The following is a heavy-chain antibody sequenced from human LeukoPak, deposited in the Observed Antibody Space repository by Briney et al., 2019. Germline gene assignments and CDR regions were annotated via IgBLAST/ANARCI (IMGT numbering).Heavy chain of an antibody. Sequence: PGGSLRLSCAASGFTVSSNNMSWVRQAPGKGLEWVSVIYSGGNTYYADSVKGRFTISRDNSKNTLYLQMNSLRAEDTAVYYCARDRLAATTNFDYWGHGTLVTVSS. CDR1: GFTVSSNN. V-gene: IGHV3-53*01. D-gene: IGHD1-26*01. CDR3: ARDRLAATTNFDY. CDR2: IYSGGNT. J-gene: IGHJ4*01.